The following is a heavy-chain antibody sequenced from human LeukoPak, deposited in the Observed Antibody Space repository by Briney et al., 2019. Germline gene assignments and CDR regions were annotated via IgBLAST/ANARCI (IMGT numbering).Heavy chain of an antibody. V-gene: IGHV5-51*01. CDR3: ARQSPRYCSSTSCIGVFDY. D-gene: IGHD2-2*01. CDR2: IYPGESDT. Sequence: GESLQISCKGSGYSFTSYWIGWVRQMPGKGLEWMGIIYPGESDTRYSPSFQAHVTISADKSISTAYLQWSSLKASDTAMYYCARQSPRYCSSTSCIGVFDYWGQGTLVTVSS. J-gene: IGHJ4*02. CDR1: GYSFTSYW.